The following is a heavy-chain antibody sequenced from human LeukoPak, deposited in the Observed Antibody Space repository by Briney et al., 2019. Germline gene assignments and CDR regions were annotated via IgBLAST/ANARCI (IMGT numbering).Heavy chain of an antibody. J-gene: IGHJ5*02. V-gene: IGHV4-59*11. CDR2: IYYSGST. CDR3: ARSGYSSGRAEFDP. Sequence: PSETLSLTCTVSGGSISSHYWSWIRQPPGKGLEWIGYIYYSGSTNYNPSLKSRVTISVDTSKNQFSLKLSSVTAADTAVYYCARSGYSSGRAEFDPWGQGTLVTVSS. D-gene: IGHD6-19*01. CDR1: GGSISSHY.